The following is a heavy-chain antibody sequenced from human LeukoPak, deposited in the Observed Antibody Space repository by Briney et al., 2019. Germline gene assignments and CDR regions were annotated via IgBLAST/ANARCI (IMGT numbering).Heavy chain of an antibody. Sequence: GGSLRPSCAASGFTFSSDSMNWVRQAPGKRLEWVSSISSSSSYIYYADSVKGRFTISRDNAKNSLYLQMNSLRAEDTAVYYCARGFITIFGVVTSGFDYWGQGTLVTVSS. J-gene: IGHJ4*02. CDR1: GFTFSSDS. V-gene: IGHV3-21*01. D-gene: IGHD3-3*01. CDR2: ISSSSSYI. CDR3: ARGFITIFGVVTSGFDY.